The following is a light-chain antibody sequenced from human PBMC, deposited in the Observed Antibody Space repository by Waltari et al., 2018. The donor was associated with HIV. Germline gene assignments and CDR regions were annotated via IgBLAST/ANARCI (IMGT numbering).Light chain of an antibody. CDR2: EVS. Sequence: QSALTQPPSVSGSPGQSVTISCSVTSSDVGFFILASWYHSPPGTAPKLIIYEVSNRPSGVPDRFSGSKSGNTASLTISGLQAEDEAVYHCSSYTTSNTFVFGTGTLVTVL. CDR3: SSYTTSNTFV. CDR1: SSDVGFFIL. V-gene: IGLV2-18*02. J-gene: IGLJ1*01.